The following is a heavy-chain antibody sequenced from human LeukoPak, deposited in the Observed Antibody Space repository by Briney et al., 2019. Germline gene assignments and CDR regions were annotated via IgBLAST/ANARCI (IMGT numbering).Heavy chain of an antibody. CDR3: ARGSLEQLSHAIDI. CDR2: ISSSSAYM. Sequence: GGSLRLSCAASGFTFSNYRMNWVCQAPGKGLEWVSSISSSSAYMSYADSVKGRFTISRDNAKNSLYLQMNSLRAEDTAVYYCARGSLEQLSHAIDIWGQGTMVTVSS. CDR1: GFTFSNYR. V-gene: IGHV3-21*03. D-gene: IGHD6-13*01. J-gene: IGHJ3*02.